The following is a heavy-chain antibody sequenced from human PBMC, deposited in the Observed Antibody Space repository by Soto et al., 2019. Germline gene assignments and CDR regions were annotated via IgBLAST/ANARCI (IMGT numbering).Heavy chain of an antibody. Sequence: TLSLTCTVSGDSFNNKNWWKWVRQPPGKGLEWIGEIYHNGQTNYNPSLKSRATISIDKTKNQFSLNLSSVTAADTAVYYCARDVQLGSAFGFDIWAQGTMVTVSS. CDR2: IYHNGQT. CDR3: ARDVQLGSAFGFDI. D-gene: IGHD3-10*01. CDR1: GDSFNNKNW. V-gene: IGHV4-4*02. J-gene: IGHJ3*02.